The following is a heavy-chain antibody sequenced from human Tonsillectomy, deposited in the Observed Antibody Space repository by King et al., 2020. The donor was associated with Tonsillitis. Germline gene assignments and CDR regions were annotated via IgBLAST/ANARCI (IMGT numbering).Heavy chain of an antibody. V-gene: IGHV4-34*12. Sequence: VQLQQWGAGLLKPSETRSLTLAVFGGSFSDYYWWWIRHPPGKELVWSGEIILSGSTNYNPSLKSRVPISLDTSKNQVSLKLSSVTAADTAVYYCARGPKEEQQLVGDWFDPWGQGTLVTVSS. CDR3: ARGPKEEQQLVGDWFDP. J-gene: IGHJ5*02. D-gene: IGHD6-13*01. CDR2: IILSGST. CDR1: GGSFSDYY.